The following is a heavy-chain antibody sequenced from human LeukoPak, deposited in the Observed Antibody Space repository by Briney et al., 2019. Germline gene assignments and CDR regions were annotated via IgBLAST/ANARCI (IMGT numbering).Heavy chain of an antibody. D-gene: IGHD6-13*01. CDR3: ASSGYSSSWFHFN. J-gene: IGHJ4*02. CDR1: GFTFSDYS. CDR2: ISSSSSYI. Sequence: KSGGSLRLSCPASGFTFSDYSMNWVRQAPGKGLEWVSSISSSSSYIYYADSVKGRFTISRGNAKNSLYLQMNSLRAEDTAVYYCASSGYSSSWFHFNWGQGTLVTVSS. V-gene: IGHV3-21*01.